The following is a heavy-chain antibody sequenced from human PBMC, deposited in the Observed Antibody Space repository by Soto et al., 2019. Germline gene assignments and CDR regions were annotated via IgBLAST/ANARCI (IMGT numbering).Heavy chain of an antibody. CDR2: ISYDGSNK. Sequence: QVQLVESGGGVVQPGRSLRLSCAASGFTFSSYGMHWVRQAPGKGLEWVAVISYDGSNKYYADSVKGRFTISRDNSKNTLYLQMNSLRAEDTAVYYCAEGYSSSWYVSYFDLWGRGTLVTVSS. J-gene: IGHJ2*01. CDR1: GFTFSSYG. CDR3: AEGYSSSWYVSYFDL. D-gene: IGHD6-13*01. V-gene: IGHV3-30*18.